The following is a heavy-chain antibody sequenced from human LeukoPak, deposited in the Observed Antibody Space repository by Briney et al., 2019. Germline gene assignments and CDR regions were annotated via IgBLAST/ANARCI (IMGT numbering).Heavy chain of an antibody. CDR2: IYHSGST. Sequence: GSLRLSCAASGFTFSNAWMGWVRQAPGKGLEWIGEIYHSGSTNYNPSLKSRVTISVDKSKNQFSLKLSSVTAADTAVYYCARDRGTPDYYDTSGYDYWGQGTLVTVSS. CDR1: GFTFSNAW. V-gene: IGHV4-4*02. J-gene: IGHJ4*02. CDR3: ARDRGTPDYYDTSGYDY. D-gene: IGHD3-22*01.